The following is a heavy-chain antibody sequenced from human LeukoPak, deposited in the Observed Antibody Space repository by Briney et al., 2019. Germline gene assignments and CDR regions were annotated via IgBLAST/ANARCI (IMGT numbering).Heavy chain of an antibody. J-gene: IGHJ6*03. CDR3: ARDRGWELPYYYYYMDV. Sequence: ASVTVSCKASGYTFTSYGISWVRQAPGQGLEWMGWISAYNGNTNYAQKLQGRVTMTTDTSTGTAYMELRSLRSDDTAVYYCARDRGWELPYYYYYMDVWGKGTTVTVSS. CDR1: GYTFTSYG. CDR2: ISAYNGNT. V-gene: IGHV1-18*01. D-gene: IGHD1-26*01.